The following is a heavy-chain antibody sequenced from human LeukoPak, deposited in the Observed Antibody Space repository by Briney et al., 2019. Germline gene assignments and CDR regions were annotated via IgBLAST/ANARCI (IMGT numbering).Heavy chain of an antibody. CDR1: GFSVTNNY. CDR2: FYVGGAT. Sequence: GGSLRLSCAVSGFSVTNNYMSWVRQAPGKGLEWVSVFYVGGATYYADSVKGRFTISRDNSENTLYLQMNSLRAEDTAVYYCAREYSSSWFIFDYWGQGTLVTVSS. V-gene: IGHV3-53*01. J-gene: IGHJ4*02. D-gene: IGHD6-13*01. CDR3: AREYSSSWFIFDY.